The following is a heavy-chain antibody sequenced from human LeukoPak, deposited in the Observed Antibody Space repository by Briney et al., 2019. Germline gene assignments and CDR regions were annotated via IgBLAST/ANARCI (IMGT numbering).Heavy chain of an antibody. CDR2: IYYTGT. V-gene: IGHV4-61*01. CDR1: GGSISTSNYY. CDR3: ASRKLGNDY. J-gene: IGHJ4*02. D-gene: IGHD7-27*01. Sequence: SETLSLTCTVSGGSISTSNYYWRWIRQSPGKGLEWIGYIYYTGTSYNPSLKSRVTISADTSKNQFSLNLSSVTAADTAVYYCASRKLGNDYWGQGTLVTVSS.